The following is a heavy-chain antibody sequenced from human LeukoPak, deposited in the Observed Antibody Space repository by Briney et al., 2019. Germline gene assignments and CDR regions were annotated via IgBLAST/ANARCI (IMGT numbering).Heavy chain of an antibody. CDR3: ARSGSNPDYYDSSGYYEIDY. CDR2: TYYRSKWYN. J-gene: IGHJ4*02. Sequence: SQTLSLTCAISGDSVSSNSAAWNWIRQSPSRGLEWLGRTYYRSKWYNDYAVSVKSRITINPDTSKNQFSLQLNSVTPEDTAVYYCARSGSNPDYYDSSGYYEIDYWGQGTLVTVSS. D-gene: IGHD3-22*01. V-gene: IGHV6-1*01. CDR1: GDSVSSNSAA.